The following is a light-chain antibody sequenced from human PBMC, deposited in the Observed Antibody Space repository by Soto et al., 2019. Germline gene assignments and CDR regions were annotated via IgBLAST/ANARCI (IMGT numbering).Light chain of an antibody. CDR2: GAS. Sequence: EIVLTQSPGTLSSSPGERATLSCRASQSVSSSYLAWYQQKLGQPPRLLIYGASSRATGVPDRFSGSGSGTDFTLTISRLEPEDFAVYYCQQYGSSPPLTVGGGTKVDIK. V-gene: IGKV3-20*01. J-gene: IGKJ4*01. CDR3: QQYGSSPPLT. CDR1: QSVSSSY.